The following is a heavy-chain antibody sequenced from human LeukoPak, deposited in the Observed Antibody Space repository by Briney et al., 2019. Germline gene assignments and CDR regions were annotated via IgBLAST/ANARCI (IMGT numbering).Heavy chain of an antibody. CDR3: ARRGRTASGTRNWFDP. V-gene: IGHV5-51*01. D-gene: IGHD1-1*01. CDR1: GYRFTNYW. J-gene: IGHJ5*02. CDR2: IYPGDSDT. Sequence: GESLKISCKGSGYRFTNYWIGWVRQMPGKGLEWMGIIYPGDSDTRYSPSFQGQVTISADKSISTAYLQWSSLKASDSAIYYCARRGRTASGTRNWFDPWGQGTLVTVSS.